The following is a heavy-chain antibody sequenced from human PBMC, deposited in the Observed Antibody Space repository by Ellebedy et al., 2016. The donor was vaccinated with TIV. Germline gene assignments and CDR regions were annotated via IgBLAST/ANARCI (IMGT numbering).Heavy chain of an antibody. Sequence: GESLKISCAASGFTFSRYWMSWVRQAPGKGLEWVANIKQDGSEKYYVDSVKGRFTISRDNAKNSLYLQMNSLRAEDTAVYYCAREGGLWREKNYYYGMDVWGQGTTVTVSS. D-gene: IGHD3-16*01. CDR1: GFTFSRYW. CDR2: IKQDGSEK. CDR3: AREGGLWREKNYYYGMDV. V-gene: IGHV3-7*01. J-gene: IGHJ6*02.